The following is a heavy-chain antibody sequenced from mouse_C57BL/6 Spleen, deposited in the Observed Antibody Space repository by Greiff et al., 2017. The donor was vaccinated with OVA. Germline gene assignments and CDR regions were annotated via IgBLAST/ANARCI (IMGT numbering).Heavy chain of an antibody. D-gene: IGHD1-1*01. J-gene: IGHJ2*01. V-gene: IGHV1-54*01. CDR1: GYAFTNYL. CDR3: ASGDYGSSSLDY. Sequence: VQGVESGAELVRPGTSVKVSCKASGYAFTNYLIEWVKQRPGQGLEWIGVINPGSGGTNYNEKFKGKATLTADKSSSTAYMQLSSLTSEDSAVYFCASGDYGSSSLDYWGQGTTLTVSS. CDR2: INPGSGGT.